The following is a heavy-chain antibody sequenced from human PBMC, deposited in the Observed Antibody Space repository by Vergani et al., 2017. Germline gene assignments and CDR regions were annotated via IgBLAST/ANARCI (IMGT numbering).Heavy chain of an antibody. CDR2: IYDSGDT. J-gene: IGHJ4*02. D-gene: IGHD2-21*01. Sequence: QVQLQESGPGLVKPSETLSLTCSVSGDSMNTYYWTWIRQPPGKGLGWIGYIYDSGDTKYNPSLNSRVTMSLDTSKNQFSLNLYSVTAADTAVYYCARGALWWLRQIDSWGQGALVTVSS. CDR1: GDSMNTYY. CDR3: ARGALWWLRQIDS. V-gene: IGHV4-59*01.